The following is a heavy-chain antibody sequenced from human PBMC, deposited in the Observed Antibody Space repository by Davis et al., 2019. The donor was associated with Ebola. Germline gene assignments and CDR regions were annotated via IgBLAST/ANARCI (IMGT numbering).Heavy chain of an antibody. CDR3: AKFSSGWHLDY. V-gene: IGHV3-53*01. CDR2: IYSGGST. D-gene: IGHD6-19*01. CDR1: GFTVSSNY. J-gene: IGHJ4*02. Sequence: PGGSLRLSCAASGFTVSSNYMSWVRQAPGKGLEWVSVIYSGGSTNYADSVKGRFTVSRDNSKNTLYLQMNSLRAEDTAVYYCAKFSSGWHLDYWGQGTLVTVSS.